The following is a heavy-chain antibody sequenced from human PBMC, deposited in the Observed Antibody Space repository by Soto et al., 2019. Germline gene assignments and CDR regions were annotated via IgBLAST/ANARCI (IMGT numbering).Heavy chain of an antibody. CDR2: ISGSGGTT. D-gene: IGHD2-2*01. CDR3: ASHGDIVVVPAAIGGSLPYYYMDV. CDR1: GFTFSGYW. Sequence: PGGSLRLSCAVSGFTFSGYWMHWVRQAPGKGLVWVSRISGSGGTTYYADSVKGRFTISRDNSKNTLYLQMNSLRAEDTAVYYCASHGDIVVVPAAIGGSLPYYYMDVWGKGTTVTVSS. J-gene: IGHJ6*03. V-gene: IGHV3-23*01.